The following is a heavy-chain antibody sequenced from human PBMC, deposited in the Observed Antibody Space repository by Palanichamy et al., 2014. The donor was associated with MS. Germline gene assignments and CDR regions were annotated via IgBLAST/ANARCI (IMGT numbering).Heavy chain of an antibody. V-gene: IGHV3-48*01. J-gene: IGHJ3*02. CDR1: GFTFSGYD. D-gene: IGHD3-10*01. CDR3: ARLAWFSRGDPLDI. Sequence: EVQLVESGGGLGTAWGVPSRLSCAASGFTFSGYDMHWVRQAPGMGLEWVSSIRTSSSTIYYADSVKGRFTISRDNAKNSLYLQMNSLRTEDTAVYYCARLAWFSRGDPLDIWGQGTKVTVSS. CDR2: IRTSSSTI.